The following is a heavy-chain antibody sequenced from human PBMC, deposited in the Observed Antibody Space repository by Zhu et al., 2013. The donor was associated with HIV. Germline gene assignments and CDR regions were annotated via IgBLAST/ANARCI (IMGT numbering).Heavy chain of an antibody. Sequence: VQLQESGPGLVKPSETLSLTCTVSGGSVSSGSYYWSWIRQPPGKGLEWIGYIYYSGSTNYSPSLKSRVTISVDTSKNQFSLKLSSVTAADTAVYYCARGQICSSTSCYLVGHFDYWGQGTLVTVSS. J-gene: IGHJ4*02. V-gene: IGHV4-61*01. D-gene: IGHD2-2*01. CDR1: GGSVSSGSYY. CDR3: ARGQICSSTSCYLVGHFDY. CDR2: IYYSGST.